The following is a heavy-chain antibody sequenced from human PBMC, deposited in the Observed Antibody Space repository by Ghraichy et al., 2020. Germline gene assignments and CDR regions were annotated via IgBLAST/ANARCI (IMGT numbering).Heavy chain of an antibody. D-gene: IGHD3-10*01. Sequence: ASVKVSCKASGYTFTTYGISWVRQAPGQGLEWMGWISAYNGNTNSAQKFQGRVTMTTDTSTSTAYMELRSLRSDDTAVYYCARDRYYYGSGSYSRPFEYWGQGTLVTVSS. J-gene: IGHJ4*02. CDR1: GYTFTTYG. CDR3: ARDRYYYGSGSYSRPFEY. V-gene: IGHV1-18*01. CDR2: ISAYNGNT.